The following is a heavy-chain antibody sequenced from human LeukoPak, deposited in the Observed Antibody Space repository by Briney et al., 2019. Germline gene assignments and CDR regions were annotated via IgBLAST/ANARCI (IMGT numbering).Heavy chain of an antibody. CDR1: GFPFSCYA. CDR2: ISGSGGST. Sequence: GGPLRLFCAPSGFPFSCYAMMGLPEARGRALVWVSAISGSGGSTNYADAVKARFTISRDNSKNTLYLQINSLRAEDTAVYYCAKRGTANYYDNSGFFWAGDYWGQGTLVTVSS. J-gene: IGHJ4*02. D-gene: IGHD3-22*01. CDR3: AKRGTANYYDNSGFFWAGDY. V-gene: IGHV3-23*01.